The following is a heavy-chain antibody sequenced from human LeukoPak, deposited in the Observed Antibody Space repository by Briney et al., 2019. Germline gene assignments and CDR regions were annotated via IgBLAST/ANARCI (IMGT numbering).Heavy chain of an antibody. D-gene: IGHD3-22*01. Sequence: PGGSLRLSCAASGFTFSSYGMHWVRQAPGKGLEWVAVIWYDGSNKYYADSVKGRFTISRDNSKNTLYLQMNSLRAEDTAVYYCAKTYYDSSGYYLGYWGQGTLVTVSS. CDR2: IWYDGSNK. CDR3: AKTYYDSSGYYLGY. J-gene: IGHJ4*02. V-gene: IGHV3-30*02. CDR1: GFTFSSYG.